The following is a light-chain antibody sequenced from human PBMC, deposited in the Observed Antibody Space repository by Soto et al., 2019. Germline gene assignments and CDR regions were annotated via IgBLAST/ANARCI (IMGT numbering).Light chain of an antibody. Sequence: DIQMTQSPSTLSASVGDRVTITCRASQGISSWLAWYQQKPGKAPKLLIYKASSLESGVPSRFSGSGSRTEFTLTISSLQPDDFATYYCQQYNSYSPRTFGQGTKVEIK. CDR2: KAS. CDR3: QQYNSYSPRT. CDR1: QGISSW. J-gene: IGKJ1*01. V-gene: IGKV1-5*03.